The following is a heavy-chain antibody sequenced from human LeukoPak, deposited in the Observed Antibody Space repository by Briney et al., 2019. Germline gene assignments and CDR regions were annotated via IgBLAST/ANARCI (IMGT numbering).Heavy chain of an antibody. CDR2: INLNSGGT. D-gene: IGHD3-22*01. CDR1: GYTFTGYY. Sequence: ASVKVSCKASGYTFTGYYMHWVRQAPGQGLEWMGWINLNSGGTNYAQKFQGRVTMTRDTSISTAYMELSRLRSDDTAVYYCARGDSSGYPWYFDLWGRGTLVTVSS. J-gene: IGHJ2*01. CDR3: ARGDSSGYPWYFDL. V-gene: IGHV1-2*02.